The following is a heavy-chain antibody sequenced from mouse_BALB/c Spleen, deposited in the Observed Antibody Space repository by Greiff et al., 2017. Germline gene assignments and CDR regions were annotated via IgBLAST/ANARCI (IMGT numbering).Heavy chain of an antibody. Sequence: VQLQQSGAELMKPGASVKISCKATGYTFSSYWIEWVKQRPGHGLEWIGEILPGSGSTNYNEKFKGKATFTADTSSNTAYMQLSSLTSEDSAVYYCAREDYGYPFAYWGQGTLVTVSA. D-gene: IGHD1-2*01. CDR1: GYTFSSYW. CDR2: ILPGSGST. CDR3: AREDYGYPFAY. J-gene: IGHJ3*01. V-gene: IGHV1-9*01.